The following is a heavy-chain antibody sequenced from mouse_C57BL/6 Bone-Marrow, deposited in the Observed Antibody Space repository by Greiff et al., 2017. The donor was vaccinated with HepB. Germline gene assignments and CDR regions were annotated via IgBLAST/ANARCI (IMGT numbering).Heavy chain of an antibody. D-gene: IGHD2-5*01. CDR1: GFTFSSYA. CDR3: TRDLYYSNRFAY. CDR2: ISSGGDYI. V-gene: IGHV5-9-1*02. J-gene: IGHJ3*01. Sequence: EVKVEESGEGLVKPGGSLKLSCAASGFTFSSYAMSWVRQTPEKRLEWVAYISSGGDYIYYADTVKGRFTISRDNARNTLYLQMSSLKSEDTAMYYCTRDLYYSNRFAYWGQGTLVTVSA.